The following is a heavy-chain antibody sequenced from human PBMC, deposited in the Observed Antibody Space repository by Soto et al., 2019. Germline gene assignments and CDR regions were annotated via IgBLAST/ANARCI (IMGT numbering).Heavy chain of an antibody. Sequence: GGSLRLSCAASGFTFSSYGMHWVRQAPGKGLEWVAVIWYDGSNKYYADSVKGRFTISRDNSKNTLYLQMNSLRAEDTTVYYCAREAYYYDSSGHNHDAFDIWGQGTMVTVSS. CDR3: AREAYYYDSSGHNHDAFDI. J-gene: IGHJ3*02. CDR2: IWYDGSNK. D-gene: IGHD3-22*01. CDR1: GFTFSSYG. V-gene: IGHV3-33*01.